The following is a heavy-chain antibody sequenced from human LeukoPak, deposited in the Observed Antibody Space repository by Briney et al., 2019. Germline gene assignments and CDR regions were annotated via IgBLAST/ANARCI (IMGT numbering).Heavy chain of an antibody. CDR3: ARGPTYQPIDY. Sequence: SETLSLTCAVYGGSFSGYYWSWIRQPPGKGLEWIGEINHSGSTNYNPSLKSRVTISIDTSKNQFSLKLSSVTAADTAVYYCARGPTYQPIDYWGQGTLVTVSS. V-gene: IGHV4-34*01. CDR1: GGSFSGYY. D-gene: IGHD2-2*01. J-gene: IGHJ4*02. CDR2: INHSGST.